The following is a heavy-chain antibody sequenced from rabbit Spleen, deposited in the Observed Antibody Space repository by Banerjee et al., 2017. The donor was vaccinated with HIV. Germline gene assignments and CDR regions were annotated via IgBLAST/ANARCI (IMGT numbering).Heavy chain of an antibody. V-gene: IGHV1S40*01. Sequence: QSLEESGGDLVKPGASLTLTCKASGLDFSISSYMCWVRQAPGKGLEWIACIESGISGFTYCATWAKGRFTISKTSSTTVTLQMTSLTAADTATYFCARNYVNVLDPWGPGTLVTVS. CDR2: IESGISGFT. CDR3: ARNYVNVLDP. CDR1: GLDFSISSY. D-gene: IGHD1-1*01. J-gene: IGHJ6*02.